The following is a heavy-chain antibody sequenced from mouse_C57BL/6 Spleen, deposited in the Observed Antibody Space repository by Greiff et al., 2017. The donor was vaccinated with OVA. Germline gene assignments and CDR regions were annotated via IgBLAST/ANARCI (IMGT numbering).Heavy chain of an antibody. D-gene: IGHD2-5*01. Sequence: VKLQESGAELAKPGASVKLSCKASGYTFTSYWMHWVKQRPGQGLEWIGYINPSSGYTKYNQKFKDKATLTADKSSSTAYMQLSSLTYEDSAVYYCASYYSNYEGWFAYWGQGTLVTVSA. CDR3: ASYYSNYEGWFAY. V-gene: IGHV1-7*01. CDR1: GYTFTSYW. CDR2: INPSSGYT. J-gene: IGHJ3*01.